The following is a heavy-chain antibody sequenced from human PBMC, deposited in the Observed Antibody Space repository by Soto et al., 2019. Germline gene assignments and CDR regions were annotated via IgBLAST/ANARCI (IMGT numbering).Heavy chain of an antibody. J-gene: IGHJ5*02. D-gene: IGHD5-18*01. Sequence: EVQLVESGGGLVQPGGSLRLSCAASGFTVSSNYMSWVRQAPGKGLEWVSVIYSGGSTYYAGSVKGRFTISRDNSKNTLYLQMNSLRAEDTAVYYCARERRGYSYGSPNWFDPWGQGTLVTVSS. CDR2: IYSGGST. CDR1: GFTVSSNY. V-gene: IGHV3-66*01. CDR3: ARERRGYSYGSPNWFDP.